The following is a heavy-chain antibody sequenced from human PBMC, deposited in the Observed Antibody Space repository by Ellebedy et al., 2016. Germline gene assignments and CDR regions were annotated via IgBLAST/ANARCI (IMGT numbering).Heavy chain of an antibody. CDR2: VNHSGDT. D-gene: IGHD1-14*01. Sequence: SETLSLTCAVYGESFSDYYGSWIRQPPGKGLEWIGEVNHSGDTNYNPSLKSRVTISVDTSKNQFSLKLNSVTAADTAVYYCARDPDDSDFDYWGQGTLVSVSS. CDR3: ARDPDDSDFDY. V-gene: IGHV4-34*01. J-gene: IGHJ4*02. CDR1: GESFSDYY.